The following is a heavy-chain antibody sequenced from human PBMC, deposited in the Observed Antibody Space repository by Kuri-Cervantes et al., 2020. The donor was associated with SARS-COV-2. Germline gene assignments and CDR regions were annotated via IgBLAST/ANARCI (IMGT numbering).Heavy chain of an antibody. V-gene: IGHV1-46*03. CDR2: INPSGGST. CDR1: GYTFTSYY. Sequence: ASVKVSCKASGYTFTSYYMHWVRQAPGQGLEWMGIINPSGGSTSYAQKFQGRVTMTRDTSTSTVYMELSSLRSEDTAVYYGARDQRKTATCPYWYFDLWGRGTLVTFSS. J-gene: IGHJ2*01. CDR3: ARDQRKTATCPYWYFDL.